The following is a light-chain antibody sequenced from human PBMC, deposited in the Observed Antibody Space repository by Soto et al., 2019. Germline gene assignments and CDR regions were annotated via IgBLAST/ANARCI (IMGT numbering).Light chain of an antibody. Sequence: DIQMTQSPSSLSTSVGDRVTITCRASQGISNYFAWYQQKPGKVPKLLIYAASTLQSGVPSRLSGSGSGTDFTLTISRLQPEDVATYYCQKYNSAPWTFGQGTKVDIK. CDR1: QGISNY. V-gene: IGKV1-27*01. CDR3: QKYNSAPWT. J-gene: IGKJ1*01. CDR2: AAS.